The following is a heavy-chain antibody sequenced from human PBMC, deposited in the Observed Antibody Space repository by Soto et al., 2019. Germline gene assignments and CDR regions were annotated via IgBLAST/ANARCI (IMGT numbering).Heavy chain of an antibody. CDR3: ARAPIRGYCSGGSCRSLYYYYGMDV. CDR2: IYYSGST. Sequence: QVQLQESGPGLVKPSQTLSLTCTVSGGSISSGGYYWSWIRQHPGKGLEWIGYIYYSGSTYYNPSLKSRVTISVDTSKNQFSLKLSSVTAADTAVYYCARAPIRGYCSGGSCRSLYYYYGMDVWGQGTTVTVSS. J-gene: IGHJ6*02. V-gene: IGHV4-31*03. D-gene: IGHD2-15*01. CDR1: GGSISSGGYY.